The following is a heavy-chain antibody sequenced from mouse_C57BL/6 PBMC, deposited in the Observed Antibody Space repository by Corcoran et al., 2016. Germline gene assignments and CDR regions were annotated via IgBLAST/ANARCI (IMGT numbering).Heavy chain of an antibody. CDR3: ARDGGFAY. CDR2: INPNNGGT. D-gene: IGHD1-1*01. V-gene: IGHV1-26*01. CDR1: GYTFTDYY. Sequence: EVQLQQSGPELVKPRASVKISCKASGYTFTDYYMNWVKQSHGKSLEWIGDINPNNGGTSYNQKFKGKATLTVDKSSSTAYMELRSLTSEDSAVYYCARDGGFAYWGQGTLVTVSA. J-gene: IGHJ3*01.